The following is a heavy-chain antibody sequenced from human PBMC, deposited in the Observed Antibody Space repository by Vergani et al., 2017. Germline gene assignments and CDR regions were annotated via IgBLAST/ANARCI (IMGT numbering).Heavy chain of an antibody. CDR1: GFTFSSYG. CDR2: ISYDGSNK. V-gene: IGHV3-30*18. D-gene: IGHD6-19*01. J-gene: IGHJ4*02. Sequence: QVQLVESGGGVVQPGRSLRLSCAASGFTFSSYGMHWVRQAPGKGLEWVAVISYDGSNKYYADSGKGRFTISRENSKNTLYLQMNSLRAEATAVYYCAKGSRGWSEDGEDIFDYWGQGTLVTVSS. CDR3: AKGSRGWSEDGEDIFDY.